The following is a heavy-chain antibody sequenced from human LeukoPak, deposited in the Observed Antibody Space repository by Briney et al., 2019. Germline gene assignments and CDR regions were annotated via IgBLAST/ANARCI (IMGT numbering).Heavy chain of an antibody. Sequence: SETLSLTCTVSGGCISSSSYYWGWIRQPPGKGLEWIGRIYYSGSTYYNPSLKSRVTISVDTSKNQFSLKLSSVTAAATAVYYCARLGLGERGPQVDYWGQGTLVTVSS. CDR2: IYYSGST. J-gene: IGHJ4*02. V-gene: IGHV4-39*01. D-gene: IGHD1-1*01. CDR3: ARLGLGERGPQVDY. CDR1: GGCISSSSYY.